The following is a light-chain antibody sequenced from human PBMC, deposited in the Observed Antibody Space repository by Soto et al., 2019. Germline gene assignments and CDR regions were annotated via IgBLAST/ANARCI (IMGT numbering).Light chain of an antibody. CDR2: AAS. Sequence: IQVTQSTYSLSASVGDRVTITCRASHSISSYLNWYQQKPGKAPKLLIYAASSLSSGVPSRFSGSGSGTEFTLTISSLQPEDFATYYCQQFNSYPLTFGGGTKVDIK. V-gene: IGKV1-39*01. J-gene: IGKJ4*01. CDR3: QQFNSYPLT. CDR1: HSISSY.